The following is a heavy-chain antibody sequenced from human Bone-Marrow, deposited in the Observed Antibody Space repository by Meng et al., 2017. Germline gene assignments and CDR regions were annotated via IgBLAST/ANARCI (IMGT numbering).Heavy chain of an antibody. V-gene: IGHV3-74*01. CDR2: VITDGSRT. Sequence: GGSLRLSCAASGFTFSSYWMHWVRQSPGEGQGWVSRVITDGSRTIYADSVKGRFTISRDNAKNTLYLQMNSLRVEDKAVYYCVRVKGYCRDGTCPYDYWGQGALVTVSS. CDR3: VRVKGYCRDGTCPYDY. J-gene: IGHJ4*02. D-gene: IGHD2-15*01. CDR1: GFTFSSYW.